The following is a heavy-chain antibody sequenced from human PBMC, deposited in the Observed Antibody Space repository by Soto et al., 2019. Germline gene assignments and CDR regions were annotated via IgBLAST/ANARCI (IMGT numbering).Heavy chain of an antibody. CDR1: GFSLSTSGMC. V-gene: IGHV2-70*11. CDR3: ARILLKSGAGTWQGGAFDI. J-gene: IGHJ3*02. D-gene: IGHD6-19*01. CDR2: IDWDDDK. Sequence: SGPTLVNPTQTLTLTCTFSGFSLSTSGMCVSWIRQPPGKALEWLARIDWDDDKYYSTSLKTRLTISKDTSKNQVVLTMTNMDPADTATYYCARILLKSGAGTWQGGAFDIWGQGTMVTVSS.